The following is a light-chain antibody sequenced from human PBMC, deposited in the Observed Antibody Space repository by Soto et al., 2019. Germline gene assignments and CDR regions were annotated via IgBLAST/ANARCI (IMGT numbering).Light chain of an antibody. CDR1: QSVSFY. V-gene: IGKV3-11*01. CDR2: DAS. CDR3: QQRTSWPRT. J-gene: IGKJ1*01. Sequence: EVVLTQSPATLSLSPGERATLSCRASQSVSFYLAWYQQKRGQPPRLLIYDASNRATGIPARFSGSGSGTDFTLTITSLEPEDFAVYYCQQRTSWPRTFGQGTKVEI.